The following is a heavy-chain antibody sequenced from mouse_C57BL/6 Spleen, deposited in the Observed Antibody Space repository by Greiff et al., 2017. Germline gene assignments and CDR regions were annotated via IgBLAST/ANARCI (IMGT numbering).Heavy chain of an antibody. CDR3: AYEVTGNYAMDY. D-gene: IGHD2-2*01. CDR1: GYTFTSYW. Sequence: VQLQQSGTELVKPGASVKLSCKAPGYTFTSYWMHWVKQRPGQGLEWIGNINPSNGGTNYNEKFKGKATLTVDKSSSTAYMQLSSLTSEDSAVYYCAYEVTGNYAMDYWGQGTSVTVSS. V-gene: IGHV1-53*01. CDR2: INPSNGGT. J-gene: IGHJ4*01.